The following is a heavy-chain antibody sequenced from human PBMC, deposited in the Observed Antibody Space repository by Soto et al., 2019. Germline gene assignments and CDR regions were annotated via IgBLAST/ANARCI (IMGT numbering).Heavy chain of an antibody. CDR1: GFTFSSYT. D-gene: IGHD1-7*01. V-gene: IGHV3-23*01. CDR3: AREKHWNYFEQVNWFDP. J-gene: IGHJ5*02. Sequence: GGSLRLSCAASGFTFSSYTMSWVRQAPGKGLEWVSTISGSGSSTYSADSEKGRFTISRDNSKNTLYLQMNSLRAEDTAVYYCAREKHWNYFEQVNWFDPWGQGTLVTVSS. CDR2: ISGSGSST.